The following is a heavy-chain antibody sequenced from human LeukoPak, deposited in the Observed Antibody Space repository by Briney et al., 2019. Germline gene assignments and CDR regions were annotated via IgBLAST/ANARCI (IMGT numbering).Heavy chain of an antibody. V-gene: IGHV3-74*01. J-gene: IGHJ4*02. CDR2: IDGCWSST. CDR3: ARGYSGYFYY. D-gene: IGHD5-12*01. CDR1: GFTFSSYW. Sequence: PGGSLRLSCAASGFTFSSYWMQWVRQATGKGLVWVSRIDGCWSSTNYADSVKGRFPISRDNAKHTLYLQMNSLRAEDTAVYYCARGYSGYFYYWGQGTLVTVSS.